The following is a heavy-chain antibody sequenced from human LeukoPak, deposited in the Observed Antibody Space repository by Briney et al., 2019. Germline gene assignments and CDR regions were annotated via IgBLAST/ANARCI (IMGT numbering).Heavy chain of an antibody. J-gene: IGHJ6*03. CDR1: GFTFSSYG. CDR3: AKNGDRGAYCTGGTCYPYFYYYMDV. D-gene: IGHD2-15*01. V-gene: IGHV3-23*01. Sequence: GSLRLSCAASGFTFSSYGMSWVRQAPGKGLEWVPSISSTGGTTYYADSVKGRFTISRDNSKNTLYLQMNSLRAEDTAIYYCAKNGDRGAYCTGGTCYPYFYYYMDVWGKGTTVTI. CDR2: ISSTGGTT.